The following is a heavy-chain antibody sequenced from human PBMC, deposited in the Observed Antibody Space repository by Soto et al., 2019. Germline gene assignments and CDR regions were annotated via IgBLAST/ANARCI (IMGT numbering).Heavy chain of an antibody. J-gene: IGHJ4*02. Sequence: EVQLLESGGGLVQPGGSLRLSCAASGFTFSSYAMSWVRQAPGKGLEWVSAISGSGGSTYYADSVKGRFTISRDNSKNTLYLQMNSLRAEDTAVYYCATHLIYTMIVVVITPSFDYWGQGTLVTVSS. D-gene: IGHD3-22*01. CDR2: ISGSGGST. CDR3: ATHLIYTMIVVVITPSFDY. CDR1: GFTFSSYA. V-gene: IGHV3-23*01.